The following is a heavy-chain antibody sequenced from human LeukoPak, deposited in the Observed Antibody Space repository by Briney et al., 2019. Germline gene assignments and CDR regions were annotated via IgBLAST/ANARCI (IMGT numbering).Heavy chain of an antibody. J-gene: IGHJ6*03. Sequence: SVKVSCKASGGTFSRSAIRWVRQAPGQGLEWMGGIIPIFGTAKYEQKFQGRVTITADESTSTASMALSRLRSEDTAVYFCLRGEYSSSWYWFGKIYYYYYYMDVWVKGTTVTVSS. D-gene: IGHD6-13*01. CDR3: LRGEYSSSWYWFGKIYYYYYYMDV. CDR1: GGTFSRSA. CDR2: IIPIFGTA. V-gene: IGHV1-69*13.